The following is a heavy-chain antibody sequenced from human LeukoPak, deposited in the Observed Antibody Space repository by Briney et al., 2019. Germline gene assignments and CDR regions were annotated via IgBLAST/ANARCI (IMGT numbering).Heavy chain of an antibody. V-gene: IGHV4-59*01. CDR1: GGSISRYY. CDR2: IYYTGSS. CDR3: VRDEHTTSSFDP. Sequence: SQTLSLTCTVAGGSISRYYWSWIRQHPGKGLEWIGKIYYTGSSNYNPSLKSRATISVDTPNNQLSLKLSSVTAADTAVYYCVRDEHTTSSFDPWGQGTLVTVSS. D-gene: IGHD6-13*01. J-gene: IGHJ5*02.